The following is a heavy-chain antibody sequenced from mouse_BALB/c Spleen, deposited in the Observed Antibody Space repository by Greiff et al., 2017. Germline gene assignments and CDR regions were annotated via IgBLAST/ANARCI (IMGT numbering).Heavy chain of an antibody. V-gene: IGHV5-17*02. CDR1: GFAFSSYD. J-gene: IGHJ3*01. D-gene: IGHD1-1*01. CDR2: ISSGSSTI. Sequence: DVKLQESGGGLVKPGGSLKLSCAASGFAFSSYDMSWVRQTPEKRLEWVAYISSGSSTIYYADTVKGRFTISRDNPKNTLFLQMTSLRSEDTAMYYCARITTVDLAYWGQGTLVTVSA. CDR3: ARITTVDLAY.